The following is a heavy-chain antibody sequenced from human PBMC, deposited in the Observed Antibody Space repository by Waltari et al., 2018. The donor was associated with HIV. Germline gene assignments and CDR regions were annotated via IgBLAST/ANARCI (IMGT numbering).Heavy chain of an antibody. D-gene: IGHD4-4*01. CDR3: ARSFSGYSNYFDP. CDR2: MSYSGST. Sequence: QLQLQESGPGLVKSSETLSLTCTVSGGSMTSSSYYWGWIRQPPGKGLEWIGSMSYSGSTYHNPSLRSRLTISVDTSKNQFSLNLTSVTAADTAVYYCARSFSGYSNYFDPWGQGTLVTVSS. CDR1: GGSMTSSSYY. J-gene: IGHJ5*02. V-gene: IGHV4-39*01.